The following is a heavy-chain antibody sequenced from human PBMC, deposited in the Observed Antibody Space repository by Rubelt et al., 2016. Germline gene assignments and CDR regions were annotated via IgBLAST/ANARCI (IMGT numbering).Heavy chain of an antibody. CDR2: VYSTGSP. CDR1: GGSVTYYY. V-gene: IGHV4-59*08. J-gene: IGHJ4*02. D-gene: IGHD6-6*01. Sequence: QVQLQESGPGLVKPSETLSLTCTVSGGSVTYYYWSWVRQPPGKGLEWIGNVYSTGSPQYNPSFTGRVTISEDTSKNQVARRLTSVTSADTAGYYCAGQYSSSSHLDHWGQGILVTVSS. CDR3: AGQYSSSSHLDH.